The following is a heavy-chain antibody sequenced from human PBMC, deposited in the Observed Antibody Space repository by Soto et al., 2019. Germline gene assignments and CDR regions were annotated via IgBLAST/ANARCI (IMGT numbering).Heavy chain of an antibody. CDR1: GGSISSGGYY. J-gene: IGHJ5*02. D-gene: IGHD3-10*01. V-gene: IGHV4-31*03. CDR2: IYYSGST. CDR3: ASTSGMADNWFDP. Sequence: NPSETLSLTCTVSGGSISSGGYYWSWIRQHPGKGLEWIGYIYYSGSTYYNPSLKSRVTISVDTSKNQFSLKLSSVTAADTAVYYCASTSGMADNWFDPWGQGTLVTVSS.